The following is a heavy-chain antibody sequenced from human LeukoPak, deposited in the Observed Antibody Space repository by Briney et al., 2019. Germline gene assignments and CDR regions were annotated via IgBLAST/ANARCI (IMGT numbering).Heavy chain of an antibody. CDR3: ASSSGSYCGGDCYSPYYYYGMDV. V-gene: IGHV1-2*02. D-gene: IGHD2-21*02. Sequence: ASVKVSCKASGYTFTGYYMHWVRQPPGQGLEWMGWINPNSGGRNYAQKFQGRVTMTRATSITTAYMELSRLRSDDTAVYYCASSSGSYCGGDCYSPYYYYGMDVWGQGTTVTVPS. CDR1: GYTFTGYY. J-gene: IGHJ6*02. CDR2: INPNSGGR.